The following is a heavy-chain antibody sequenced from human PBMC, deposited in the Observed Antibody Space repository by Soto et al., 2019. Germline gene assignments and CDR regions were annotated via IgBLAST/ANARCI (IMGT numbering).Heavy chain of an antibody. V-gene: IGHV4-59*01. CDR1: GGSISSYY. J-gene: IGHJ4*02. CDR2: IYYSGST. CDR3: ARVLKYCSGGSCSRGGVDY. Sequence: SETLSLTCTVSGGSISSYYWSWIRQPPGKGLEWIGYIYYSGSTNYNPSLKSRVTISVDTSKNQFSLKLSSVTAADTAVYYCARVLKYCSGGSCSRGGVDYWGQGTLVTVSS. D-gene: IGHD2-15*01.